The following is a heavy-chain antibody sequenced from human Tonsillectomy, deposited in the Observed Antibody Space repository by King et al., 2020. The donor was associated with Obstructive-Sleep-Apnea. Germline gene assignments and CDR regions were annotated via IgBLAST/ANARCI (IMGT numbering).Heavy chain of an antibody. J-gene: IGHJ6*02. CDR3: AGGSGYSYGWAHYYYYGMDV. CDR1: GGSISSYY. CDR2: IYYSGST. Sequence: VQLQESGPGLVKPSETLSLTCTVSGGSISSYYWSWIRQPPGKGLEWIGYIYYSGSTNYNPSLQSRFPISVDKSKNPFSLKLTSVTAADTAVYYCAGGSGYSYGWAHYYYYGMDVWGQGTTVTVSS. V-gene: IGHV4-59*01. D-gene: IGHD5-18*01.